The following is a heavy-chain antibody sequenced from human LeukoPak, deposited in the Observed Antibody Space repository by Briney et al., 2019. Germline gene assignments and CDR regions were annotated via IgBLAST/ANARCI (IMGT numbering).Heavy chain of an antibody. Sequence: GGSLRLSCAASGFTLSNAWMSWVRQAPGKGLEWVANIKEEGSGKYYVDSVKGRFTISRDNAKNSLYLQMNSLRAEDTAVYYCARIYYDSSGYRLFDYWGQGTLVTVSS. CDR1: GFTLSNAW. V-gene: IGHV3-7*02. J-gene: IGHJ4*02. D-gene: IGHD3-22*01. CDR3: ARIYYDSSGYRLFDY. CDR2: IKEEGSGK.